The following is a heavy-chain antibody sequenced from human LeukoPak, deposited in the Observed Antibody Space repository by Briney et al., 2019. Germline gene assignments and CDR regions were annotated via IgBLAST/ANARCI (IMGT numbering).Heavy chain of an antibody. D-gene: IGHD5-18*01. J-gene: IGHJ4*02. Sequence: PGGSLRLPCAASRFTFDDYAMHWVRQAPGKGLEWVSLISRDGYSTYYADSVKGRFTISRDNSKNSLYLQMNSLRTEDAALYYCAKGSVDTAMATDYWGQGTLVTVSS. CDR3: AKGSVDTAMATDY. CDR1: RFTFDDYA. CDR2: ISRDGYST. V-gene: IGHV3-43*02.